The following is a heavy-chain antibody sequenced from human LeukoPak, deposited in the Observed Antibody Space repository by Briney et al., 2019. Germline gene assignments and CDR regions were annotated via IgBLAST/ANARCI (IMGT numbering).Heavy chain of an antibody. CDR1: GFTFSDYA. J-gene: IGHJ6*02. V-gene: IGHV3-23*01. CDR2: ISGSGYNT. D-gene: IGHD1-26*01. Sequence: PGGSLRLSCAASGFTFSDYAMSWVRQAPGKGLEWVSGISGSGYNTYYIDSVKGRFTISRDNSKNTLFLQVNSLRAEDTAAYYCAKDFAATNGWNYYGMDVWGQGTTVIVSS. CDR3: AKDFAATNGWNYYGMDV.